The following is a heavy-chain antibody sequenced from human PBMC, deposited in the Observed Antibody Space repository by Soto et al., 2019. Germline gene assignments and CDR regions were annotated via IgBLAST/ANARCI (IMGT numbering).Heavy chain of an antibody. CDR1: GGTFSSYT. Sequence: ASVKLSCKDSGGTFSSYTISWVRQAPRQGLEWMGRIIPILGIANYAQKFQGRVTITADKSTSTAYMELSSLRSEDTAVYYCARGFYSSSWPPDYWGQGTLVTVSS. CDR3: ARGFYSSSWPPDY. V-gene: IGHV1-69*02. CDR2: IIPILGIA. J-gene: IGHJ4*02. D-gene: IGHD6-13*01.